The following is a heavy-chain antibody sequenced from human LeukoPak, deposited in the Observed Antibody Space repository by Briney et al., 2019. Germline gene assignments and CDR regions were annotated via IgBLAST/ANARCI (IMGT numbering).Heavy chain of an antibody. V-gene: IGHV2-5*01. D-gene: IGHD2-2*01. J-gene: IGHJ3*02. CDR3: AHSLGYCRSSTSCYYQGAFDI. CDR1: GFSLSTSGVG. Sequence: SGPTLVNPTPPLTLTCTFSGFSLSTSGVGVGWIRQPPGKALEWLALIYWNDDKRYSPSLKSRLTITKDTSKNQVVLTMTNMDPVDTATYYCAHSLGYCRSSTSCYYQGAFDIWGQGTMVTVSS. CDR2: IYWNDDK.